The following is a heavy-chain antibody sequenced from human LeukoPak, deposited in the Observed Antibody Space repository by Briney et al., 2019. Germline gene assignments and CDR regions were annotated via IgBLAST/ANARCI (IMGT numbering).Heavy chain of an antibody. V-gene: IGHV3-30*18. CDR1: GFTFSSYG. CDR3: AKDLAYSSGWWGAFDI. J-gene: IGHJ3*02. Sequence: GGSLRLPCAASGFTFSSYGMHWVRQAPGKGLEWVAVISYDGSNKYYADSVKGRFTISRDNAKNSLYLQMNSLRAEDTALYYCAKDLAYSSGWWGAFDIWGQGTMVTVSS. CDR2: ISYDGSNK. D-gene: IGHD6-19*01.